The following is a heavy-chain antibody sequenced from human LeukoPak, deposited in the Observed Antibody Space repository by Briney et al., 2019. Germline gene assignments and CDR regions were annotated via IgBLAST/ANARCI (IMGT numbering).Heavy chain of an antibody. CDR2: INPSGGST. CDR3: ARETYDILTGYRSGYYYGMDV. Sequence: ASVKVSCKASGYTFTGYYMHWVRQAPGQGLEWMGIINPSGGSTSYAQKFQGRVTMTRDTSTSTVYMELSSLRSEDTAVYYCARETYDILTGYRSGYYYGMDVWGQGTTVTVSS. CDR1: GYTFTGYY. D-gene: IGHD3-9*01. J-gene: IGHJ6*02. V-gene: IGHV1-46*01.